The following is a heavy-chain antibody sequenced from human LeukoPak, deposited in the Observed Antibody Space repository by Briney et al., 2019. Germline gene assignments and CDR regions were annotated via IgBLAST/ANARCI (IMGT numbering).Heavy chain of an antibody. CDR2: ISPGDSDT. D-gene: IGHD1-14*01. CDR3: VRDRNGRYAFDI. CDR1: DDTFNNYW. V-gene: IGHV5-51*01. J-gene: IGHJ3*02. Sequence: RGESLQISCEASDDTFNNYWIAWVRQVPGKGLEWVGIISPGDSDTRYSPSLQGHVTISADKSVSTAYLQWGSLKASDSAMYYCVRDRNGRYAFDIWGLGTRVTVSS.